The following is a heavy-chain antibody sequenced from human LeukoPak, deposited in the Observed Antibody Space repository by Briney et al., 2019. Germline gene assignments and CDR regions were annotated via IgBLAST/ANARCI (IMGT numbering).Heavy chain of an antibody. J-gene: IGHJ4*02. V-gene: IGHV4-34*01. D-gene: IGHD2-2*01. CDR3: ARPIDCSATTCSSPFHY. CDR2: INHSGST. CDR1: GGSFRGYY. Sequence: SETLSLTCAVYGGSFRGYYWSWIRQPPGKALEWIGEINHSGSTNHNPPLKSRVTISIDTSKNQFSLKLRSVTAADTAVYYCARPIDCSATTCSSPFHYWGQGSLVTVSA.